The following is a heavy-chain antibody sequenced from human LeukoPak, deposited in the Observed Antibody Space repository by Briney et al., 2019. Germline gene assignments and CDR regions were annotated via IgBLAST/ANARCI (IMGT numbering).Heavy chain of an antibody. CDR3: TRAYYGSGSYYNPGY. J-gene: IGHJ4*02. V-gene: IGHV3-49*04. D-gene: IGHD3-10*01. CDR1: GFTFGDYA. CDR2: IRSKAYGGTT. Sequence: GGSLRLSCTASGFTFGDYAMSWVRQAPGKGLEWVGFIRSKAYGGTTEYAASVKGRFTISRDDSKSIAYLQMNSLKTEDTAVYYCTRAYYGSGSYYNPGYWGQGTLVTVSS.